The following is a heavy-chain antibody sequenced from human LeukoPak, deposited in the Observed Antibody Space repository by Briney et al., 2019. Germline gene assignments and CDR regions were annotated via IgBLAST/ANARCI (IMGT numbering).Heavy chain of an antibody. CDR2: IRFHGNSK. J-gene: IGHJ3*02. D-gene: IGHD3-22*01. CDR3: AKDLSRGNYPIAFDI. CDR1: GFTLSTYG. Sequence: PGGSLRLSCAPPGFTLSTYGMHWVRQAPGKGRDWVALIRFHGNSKFYGDSVKGRFSVSRDTSKNTLYLQMNSLRTEDTAVYYCAKDLSRGNYPIAFDIWGQGTMVTVSS. V-gene: IGHV3-30*02.